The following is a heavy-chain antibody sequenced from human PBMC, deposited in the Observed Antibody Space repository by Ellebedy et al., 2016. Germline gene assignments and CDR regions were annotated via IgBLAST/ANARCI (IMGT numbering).Heavy chain of an antibody. V-gene: IGHV4-34*01. CDR3: ARHLNYYGSGSYSPD. CDR2: INHSGST. Sequence: SETLSLTXAVYGGSFSGYYWSWIRQPPGKGLEWIGEINHSGSTNYNPSLKSRVTISVDTSKNQFSLKLSSVTAADTAVYYCARHLNYYGSGSYSPDWGQGTLVTVSS. CDR1: GGSFSGYY. D-gene: IGHD3-10*01. J-gene: IGHJ4*02.